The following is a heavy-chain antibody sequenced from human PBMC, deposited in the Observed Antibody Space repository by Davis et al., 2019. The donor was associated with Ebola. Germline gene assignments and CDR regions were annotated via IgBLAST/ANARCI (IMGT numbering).Heavy chain of an antibody. D-gene: IGHD3-22*01. V-gene: IGHV3-20*04. J-gene: IGHJ2*01. Sequence: GGSLRLSCAASGFTFDDYGMSWVRQTPGKGLEWVSGINWNGGSTHYADSVKGRFTISRDNAKNSLYLQMNSLRAEDTAVYYCAKESRDSTGYDFDLWGRGTLVTVSS. CDR2: INWNGGST. CDR1: GFTFDDYG. CDR3: AKESRDSTGYDFDL.